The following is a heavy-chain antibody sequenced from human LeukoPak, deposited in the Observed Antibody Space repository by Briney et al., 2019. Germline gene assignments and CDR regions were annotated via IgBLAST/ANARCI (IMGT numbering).Heavy chain of an antibody. Sequence: PSETLSLTCTDSGGSISSDYWSWIRQPPGKGLEWIGYIYYNGDTNYNPSLKSRVTISIDTSKNQFSLKLTSVTAADTAVYFCARSPYAAPIEAPWGRGTLVTVSS. J-gene: IGHJ5*02. V-gene: IGHV4-59*01. CDR2: IYYNGDT. CDR1: GGSISSDY. CDR3: ARSPYAAPIEAP. D-gene: IGHD2-2*02.